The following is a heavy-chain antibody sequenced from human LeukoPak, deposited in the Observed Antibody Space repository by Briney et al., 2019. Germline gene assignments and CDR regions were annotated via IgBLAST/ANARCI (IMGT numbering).Heavy chain of an antibody. CDR2: ISSGSSTT. J-gene: IGHJ4*02. D-gene: IGHD3-3*01. Sequence: GGSLRLSCAASGFTFSSYSMNWVRQAPGKGLEWVSYISSGSSTTYYADSVKGRFTISKDNAKNSLFLQMNSLRAEDTAVYYCARNPESGYHYFDYWGQGTLVTVS. CDR1: GFTFSSYS. V-gene: IGHV3-48*01. CDR3: ARNPESGYHYFDY.